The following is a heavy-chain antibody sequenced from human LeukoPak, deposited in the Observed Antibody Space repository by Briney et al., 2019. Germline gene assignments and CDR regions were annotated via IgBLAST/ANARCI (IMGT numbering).Heavy chain of an antibody. J-gene: IGHJ3*02. Sequence: SETLSLTCAVYGGSFSGYYWSWIRQPPGKGLEWIVEINHSGSTNYNPSLKSRVSISADTSKNQISLKLSSVTAADTAVYYCARHRGYASPSDSFDIWGQGTMVTVSS. D-gene: IGHD5-12*01. V-gene: IGHV4-34*01. CDR2: INHSGST. CDR1: GGSFSGYY. CDR3: ARHRGYASPSDSFDI.